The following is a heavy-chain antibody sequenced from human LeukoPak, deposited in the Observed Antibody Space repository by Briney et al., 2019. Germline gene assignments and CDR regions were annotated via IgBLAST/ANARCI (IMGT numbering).Heavy chain of an antibody. Sequence: SETLSLTCTVSGGSISSYYWSWIRQPPGKGLEWVGYIYYSGSTNYNPSLKSRVTISIDSSKNQFSLKLISMTAADTAVYFCARRTGLGSRDAFDIWGRGTMVTVSS. CDR2: IYYSGST. CDR1: GGSISSYY. V-gene: IGHV4-59*08. J-gene: IGHJ3*02. D-gene: IGHD3-10*01. CDR3: ARRTGLGSRDAFDI.